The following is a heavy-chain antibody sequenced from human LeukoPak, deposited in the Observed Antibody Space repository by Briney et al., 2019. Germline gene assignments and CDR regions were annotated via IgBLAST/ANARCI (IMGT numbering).Heavy chain of an antibody. J-gene: IGHJ4*02. CDR1: DASFSGYF. CDR2: INHNGGT. D-gene: IGHD3-22*01. Sequence: SETLSLTCSFYDASFSGYFWTWIRQAPGKGLEWIGGINHNGGTKDNPSLKSRVTMSVDTSKNQFSLKLKSVTAADTAVYYCARVPSVVDSSGYPEVYFDYWGQGTLVTVSS. CDR3: ARVPSVVDSSGYPEVYFDY. V-gene: IGHV4-34*01.